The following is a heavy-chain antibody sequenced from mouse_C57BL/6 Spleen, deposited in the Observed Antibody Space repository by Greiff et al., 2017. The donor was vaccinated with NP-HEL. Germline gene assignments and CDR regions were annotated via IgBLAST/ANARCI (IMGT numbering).Heavy chain of an antibody. CDR1: GYSITSGYD. D-gene: IGHD1-1*01. CDR3: AREGPYDFDY. CDR2: ISYSGST. V-gene: IGHV3-1*01. J-gene: IGHJ2*01. Sequence: VQLQQSGPGMVKPSQSLSLTCTVTGYSITSGYDWHWIRHFPGNKLEWMGYISYSGSTNYNPSLKSRISITHDTSKNHFFLKLNSVTTEDTATYYCAREGPYDFDYWGQGTTLTVSS.